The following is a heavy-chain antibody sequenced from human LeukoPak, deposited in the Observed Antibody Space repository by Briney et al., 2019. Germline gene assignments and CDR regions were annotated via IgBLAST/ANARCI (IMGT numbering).Heavy chain of an antibody. CDR1: GFTFDDYA. Sequence: GRSLRLSCAASGFTFDDYAMHWVRHAPGKGLEWVPGISWNSGSIGYADSVKGRFTISRDNAKNSLYLQMNSLRAEDMALYYCAKDIGAVAGPFDYWGQGTLVTVSS. V-gene: IGHV3-9*03. D-gene: IGHD6-19*01. CDR2: ISWNSGSI. J-gene: IGHJ4*02. CDR3: AKDIGAVAGPFDY.